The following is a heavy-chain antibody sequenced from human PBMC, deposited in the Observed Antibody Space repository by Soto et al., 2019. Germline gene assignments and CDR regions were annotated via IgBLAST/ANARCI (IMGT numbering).Heavy chain of an antibody. J-gene: IGHJ2*01. D-gene: IGHD6-6*01. Sequence: ASVKVSCKVSGYTLTELSMHWVRQAPGKGLEWMGGFDPEDGETIYAQKFQGRVTMTEYTSTDTAYMELSSLSSEDTAVYYCATITRVAARRYFDLWGRGTLVTVSS. CDR3: ATITRVAARRYFDL. CDR2: FDPEDGET. V-gene: IGHV1-24*01. CDR1: GYTLTELS.